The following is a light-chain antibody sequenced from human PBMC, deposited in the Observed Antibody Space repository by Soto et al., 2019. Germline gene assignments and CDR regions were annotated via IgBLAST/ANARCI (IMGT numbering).Light chain of an antibody. Sequence: DIQMTQSPSTLSASVGDRVTITCRASQSISSWLAWYQQKPGKAPKLLIYDASILETGVPSRFSGSGSGTEFTLTITGLQPDDFATYYCQQYNRYPLLFVGGTKVEIK. J-gene: IGKJ4*01. V-gene: IGKV1-5*01. CDR3: QQYNRYPLL. CDR1: QSISSW. CDR2: DAS.